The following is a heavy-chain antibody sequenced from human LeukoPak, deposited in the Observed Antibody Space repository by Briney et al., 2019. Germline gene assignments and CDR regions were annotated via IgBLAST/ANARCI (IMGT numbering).Heavy chain of an antibody. J-gene: IGHJ5*02. Sequence: GGSLRLSCAASGFTFSSYNMNWVRQAPGKGLEWVSSITSSSSYIYYADSVKGRSTISRDNAKNSLYLQMNSLRAEDTAVYYCARVNIVAGWFDPWGQGTPVTVSS. CDR3: ARVNIVAGWFDP. V-gene: IGHV3-21*04. D-gene: IGHD6-13*01. CDR2: ITSSSSYI. CDR1: GFTFSSYN.